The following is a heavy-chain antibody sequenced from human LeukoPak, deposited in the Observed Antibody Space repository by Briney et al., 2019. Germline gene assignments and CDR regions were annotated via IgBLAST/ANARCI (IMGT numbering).Heavy chain of an antibody. V-gene: IGHV3-48*03. CDR1: GFTFRSYE. Sequence: GGSLRLSCAASGFTFRSYEMNWVRQAPGKGLEWISYISRSGSVMYYTDSVKGRFTISRDNAKNSLYLQMNSLRAEDTAVYYCARDPVVRGLNNWFDPWGQGTLVTVSS. CDR2: ISRSGSVM. CDR3: ARDPVVRGLNNWFDP. D-gene: IGHD3-10*01. J-gene: IGHJ5*02.